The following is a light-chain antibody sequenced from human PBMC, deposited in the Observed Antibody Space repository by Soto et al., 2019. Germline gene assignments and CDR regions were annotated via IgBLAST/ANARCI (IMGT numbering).Light chain of an antibody. V-gene: IGLV1-47*02. J-gene: IGLJ1*01. Sequence: QSVLTQPPSASWTPGQRVTIPWFGSNSNIGSNPVYWDQQLPGTAPKLLIFSNYQRPSGVPDRFSDSKSGTSASLAISGLRSEDEADYYCAAWDDSLSVYVFGTGTKVTVL. CDR3: AAWDDSLSVYV. CDR1: NSNIGSNP. CDR2: SNY.